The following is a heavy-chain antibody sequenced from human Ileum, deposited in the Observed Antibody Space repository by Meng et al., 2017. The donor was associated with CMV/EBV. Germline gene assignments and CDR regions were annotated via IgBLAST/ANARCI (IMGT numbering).Heavy chain of an antibody. V-gene: IGHV4-4*07. CDR2: IFATGTT. CDR1: GASLNDYY. Sequence: QVQLQESGLGLLKPSETLSLTCTVSGASLNDYYWSWIRQPAGKGLEWIGRIFATGTTNCNPSLKSRVTMSVDTSKNQFSLKLTSVTAADTAVYFCARDRFDPWGQGALVTVSS. CDR3: ARDRFDP. J-gene: IGHJ5*02.